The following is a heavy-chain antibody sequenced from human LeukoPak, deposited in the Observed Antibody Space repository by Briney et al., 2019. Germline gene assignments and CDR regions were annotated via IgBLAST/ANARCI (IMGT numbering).Heavy chain of an antibody. CDR2: IYYSGST. J-gene: IGHJ4*02. D-gene: IGHD6-19*01. Sequence: PSETLSLTCTVSGGSISSYYWTWIRQPPGKGLERIGFIYYSGSTNYNPSLKSRVTISVDTSKDQFSLRLSSVTAADTAVYYCARAGSGWSFDYWGQGTLVTVSS. CDR3: ARAGSGWSFDY. V-gene: IGHV4-59*01. CDR1: GGSISSYY.